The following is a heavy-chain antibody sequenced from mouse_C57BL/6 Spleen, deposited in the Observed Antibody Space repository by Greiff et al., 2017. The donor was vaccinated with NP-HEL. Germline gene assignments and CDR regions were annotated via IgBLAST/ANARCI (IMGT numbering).Heavy chain of an antibody. D-gene: IGHD2-5*01. Sequence: QVQLQQPGAELVRPGSSVKLSCKASGYTFTSYWMHWVKQRPIQGLEWIGNIDPSDSETHYNQKFKDKATLTVDKYSSTAYMQLSSLTSEDSAVYYCARSYSNQGAMDYWGQGTSVTVSS. J-gene: IGHJ4*01. CDR2: IDPSDSET. CDR3: ARSYSNQGAMDY. V-gene: IGHV1-52*01. CDR1: GYTFTSYW.